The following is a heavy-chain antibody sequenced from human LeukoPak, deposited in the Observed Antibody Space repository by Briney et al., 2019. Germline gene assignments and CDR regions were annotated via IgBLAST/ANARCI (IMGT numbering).Heavy chain of an antibody. D-gene: IGHD3-3*01. CDR3: ARAHLNDFWSGYYFDY. Sequence: GGSLRLSCAASGFTFSSYSMNWVRQAPGKGLEWVSYISSSSSTIYYADSVKGRFTISRDNAKNSLYLQMNSLRDEDTAVYYCARAHLNDFWSGYYFDYWGQGTLVTVSS. V-gene: IGHV3-48*02. J-gene: IGHJ4*02. CDR2: ISSSSSTI. CDR1: GFTFSSYS.